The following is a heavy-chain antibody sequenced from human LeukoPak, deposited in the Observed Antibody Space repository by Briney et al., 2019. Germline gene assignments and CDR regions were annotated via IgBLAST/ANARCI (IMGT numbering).Heavy chain of an antibody. D-gene: IGHD6-13*01. CDR2: ISWNSGSI. CDR1: GFTFDDYA. Sequence: GGSLRLSCAASGFTFDDYAMHWVRQAPGKGLEWVSGISWNSGSIGYADSVKGRFTISRDNAKNSLYLQMNSLRAEDTALYYCARVPLATAGQGIDYWGQGTLVTVSS. CDR3: ARVPLATAGQGIDY. J-gene: IGHJ4*02. V-gene: IGHV3-9*01.